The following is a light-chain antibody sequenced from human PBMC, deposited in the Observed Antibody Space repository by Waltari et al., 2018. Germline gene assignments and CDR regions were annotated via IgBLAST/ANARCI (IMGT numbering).Light chain of an antibody. CDR1: SSDIGNYNY. V-gene: IGLV2-14*03. CDR3: SSYISSDTLEL. Sequence: HSALTQPASVSGSPGQSITISCTGSSSDIGNYNYVSWYQQHPGKAPKRMIFDVSNRPSWVSNRFTGPKSGNTGPLTISGLQAEDEADYYCSSYISSDTLELFGGGTSLTVL. J-gene: IGLJ2*01. CDR2: DVS.